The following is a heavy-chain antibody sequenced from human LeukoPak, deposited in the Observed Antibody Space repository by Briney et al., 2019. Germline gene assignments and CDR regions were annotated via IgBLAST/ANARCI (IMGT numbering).Heavy chain of an antibody. CDR1: GGTFSSYA. V-gene: IGHV1-69*05. CDR2: IIPIFGTA. CDR3: AREGDGYRLRPFDY. J-gene: IGHJ4*02. D-gene: IGHD5-24*01. Sequence: SVKVSCKASGGTFSSYAISWVRQAPGQGLEWMGGIIPIFGTANYAQKFQGGVTITTDESTSTAYMELSSLRSEDTAVYYCAREGDGYRLRPFDYWGQGTLVTVSS.